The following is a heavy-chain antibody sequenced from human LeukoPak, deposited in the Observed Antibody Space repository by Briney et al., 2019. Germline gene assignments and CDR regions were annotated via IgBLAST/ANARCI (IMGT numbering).Heavy chain of an antibody. V-gene: IGHV1-46*01. Sequence: GASVKVSCKASGYTFTSYYMHWVREVPGHGLEWMGIINPSGGVTSYAQKFQGRVTMTRGTSTSTVYMELSSLRSEDTAVYYCARAACNYDRLTSGCTLDYGGQGTLVTVSS. J-gene: IGHJ4*02. D-gene: IGHD3-22*01. CDR3: ARAACNYDRLTSGCTLDY. CDR2: INPSGGVT. CDR1: GYTFTSYY.